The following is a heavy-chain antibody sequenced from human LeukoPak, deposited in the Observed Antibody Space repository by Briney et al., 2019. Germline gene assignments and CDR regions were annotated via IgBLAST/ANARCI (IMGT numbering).Heavy chain of an antibody. V-gene: IGHV3-48*01. CDR2: INSNSDDI. D-gene: IGHD3-16*01. Sequence: GGSLRLSCAASGFTFSSYSMNWVRQAPGKGLEWLSYINSNSDDIYHADSVKGRFTVSRDNAKNSLYLQMNNLRAEDTAVYYCARAEETAWGIDPWGQGTLVTVSS. J-gene: IGHJ5*02. CDR3: ARAEETAWGIDP. CDR1: GFTFSSYS.